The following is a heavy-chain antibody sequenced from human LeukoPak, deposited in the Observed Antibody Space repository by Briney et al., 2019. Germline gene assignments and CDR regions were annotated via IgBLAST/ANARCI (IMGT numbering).Heavy chain of an antibody. Sequence: PSETLSLTCTVSGGSISSYYWSWLRQPPGKGLEWIGYIYYSGSTNYNPSLKSRVTISVDTSKNQFSLKLSSVTAADTAVYYCARGARAKETRNYYDSSGYYWNFDYWGQGTLVTVSS. D-gene: IGHD3-22*01. CDR3: ARGARAKETRNYYDSSGYYWNFDY. CDR2: IYYSGST. CDR1: GGSISSYY. J-gene: IGHJ4*02. V-gene: IGHV4-59*01.